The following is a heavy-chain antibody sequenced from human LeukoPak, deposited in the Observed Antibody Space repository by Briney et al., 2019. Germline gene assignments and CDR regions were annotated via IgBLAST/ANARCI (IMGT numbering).Heavy chain of an antibody. D-gene: IGHD3-22*01. CDR1: GFTFSSYA. Sequence: GGSLRLSCAASGFTFSSYAMHWVRQAPGKGLEWVSSISSSSSYIYYADSVKGRFTISRDNAKNSLYLQMNSLRAEDTAVYYCARESTTYYYDSSGYSPLGYWGQGTLVTVSS. J-gene: IGHJ4*02. CDR2: ISSSSSYI. V-gene: IGHV3-21*01. CDR3: ARESTTYYYDSSGYSPLGY.